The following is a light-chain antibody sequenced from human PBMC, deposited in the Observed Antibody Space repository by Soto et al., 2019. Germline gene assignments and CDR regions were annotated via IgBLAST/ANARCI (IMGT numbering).Light chain of an antibody. CDR1: QSLVYSDGNSY. CDR2: RAS. V-gene: IGKV2-30*01. Sequence: DVVMTQSPLSLPVTLGQPATISCRSSQSLVYSDGNSYLSWFQQRPGQSPRRLIYRASNRDSGVLDRFSGSGSGTDFTLKISRVEVEDVGVYYCMQGKYWPPITFGQGTRLEIK. CDR3: MQGKYWPPIT. J-gene: IGKJ5*01.